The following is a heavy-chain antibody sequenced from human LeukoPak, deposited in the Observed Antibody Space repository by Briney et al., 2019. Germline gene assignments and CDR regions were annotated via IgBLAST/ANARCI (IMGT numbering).Heavy chain of an antibody. V-gene: IGHV3-13*01. J-gene: IGHJ4*02. CDR3: ARSPYDSGLFDY. CDR1: GFTFSSYD. CDR2: IGTAGDT. Sequence: PGGSLRLSCAASGFTFSSYDMHWVRQAPGKGLEWVSAIGTAGDTYYPGSVKGRFTISRENAKNSLYLQMNSLRAGDTAVYYCARSPYDSGLFDYWGQGTLVTVSS. D-gene: IGHD3-22*01.